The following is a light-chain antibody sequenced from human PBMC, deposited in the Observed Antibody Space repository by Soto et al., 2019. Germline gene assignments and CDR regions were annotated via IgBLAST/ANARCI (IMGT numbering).Light chain of an antibody. Sequence: QSALTQPASVSGSPGQSITVSCTGTSNDVGGYNYVSWYQHHPGKAPKLMIYEVTNRPSGVSNRFSGSKSGNTASLTISGLQAEDEADYYCSSYTISGTRVFGGGTKLTVL. CDR2: EVT. CDR1: SNDVGGYNY. CDR3: SSYTISGTRV. J-gene: IGLJ2*01. V-gene: IGLV2-14*01.